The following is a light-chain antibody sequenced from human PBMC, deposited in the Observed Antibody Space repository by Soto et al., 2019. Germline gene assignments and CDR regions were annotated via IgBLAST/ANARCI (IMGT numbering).Light chain of an antibody. J-gene: IGKJ2*01. CDR1: QSLVHSDGNTY. V-gene: IGKV2-24*01. Sequence: DIVMTQTPLSLPVTLGQPASISCRSSQSLVHSDGNTYLSWLQQKPGQPPRLLIYTISNRSSGVADIFSGSGAGTDFTLKISRVETEDGVVFYCMPAPTPYTFGHGTKLEIK. CDR2: TIS. CDR3: MPAPTPYT.